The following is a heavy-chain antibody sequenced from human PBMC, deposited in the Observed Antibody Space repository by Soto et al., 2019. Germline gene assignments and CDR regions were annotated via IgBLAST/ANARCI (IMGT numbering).Heavy chain of an antibody. CDR3: ARDLLLGPGRWFDT. Sequence: SETLSLTCTVSGGSISSGGYYWSWIRQHPGKGLEWIGYIYYSGSTYYNPSLKSRVTISVDTSKNQFSLKLSSVTAADTAVYYCARDLLLGPGRWFDTWGQGTLVTVSS. D-gene: IGHD3-22*01. V-gene: IGHV4-31*03. CDR1: GGSISSGGYY. CDR2: IYYSGST. J-gene: IGHJ5*02.